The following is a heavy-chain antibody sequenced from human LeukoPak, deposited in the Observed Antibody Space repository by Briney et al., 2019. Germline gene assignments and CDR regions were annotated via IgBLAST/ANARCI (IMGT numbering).Heavy chain of an antibody. D-gene: IGHD3-22*01. J-gene: IGHJ4*02. CDR1: GFTFSSYG. CDR3: AKASYYYDSSGTFDY. V-gene: IGHV3-30*02. CDR2: IRYDGSNK. Sequence: QTGGSLRLSCAASGFTFSSYGMHWVRQAPGKGLEWVAFIRYDGSNKYYADSVKGRFTISRDNSKNTLYLQMNSLRAEDTAVYYCAKASYYYDSSGTFDYWGQGTPVTVSS.